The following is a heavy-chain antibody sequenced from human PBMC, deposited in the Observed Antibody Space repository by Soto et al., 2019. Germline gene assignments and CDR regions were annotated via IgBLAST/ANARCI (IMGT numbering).Heavy chain of an antibody. V-gene: IGHV3-30*03. CDR1: GFTFSSYG. CDR2: ISYDGSNK. J-gene: IGHJ4*02. CDR3: ARASSGWMIDY. Sequence: PGGSLRLSCAASGFTFSSYGMHWVRQAPGKGLEWVAVISYDGSNKYYADSVKGRFTISRDNSKNTLYLQMNSLRAEDTAVYYCARASSGWMIDYWGQGTLVTVSS. D-gene: IGHD6-19*01.